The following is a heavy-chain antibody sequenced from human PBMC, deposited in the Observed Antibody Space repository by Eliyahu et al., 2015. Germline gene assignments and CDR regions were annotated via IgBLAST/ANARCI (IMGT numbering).Heavy chain of an antibody. CDR3: ARDGYSGPGWFDP. V-gene: IGHV3-21*01. CDR2: ISSSSSYI. Sequence: EVQLVESGGGLVQPGGSLRLSXAASGFPFSSYWMSWVRQAPGKGLEWVSSISSSSSYIYYADSVKGRFTISRDNAKNSLYLQMNSLRAEDTAVYYCARDGYSGPGWFDPWGQGTLVTVSS. D-gene: IGHD5-12*01. CDR1: GFPFSSYW. J-gene: IGHJ5*02.